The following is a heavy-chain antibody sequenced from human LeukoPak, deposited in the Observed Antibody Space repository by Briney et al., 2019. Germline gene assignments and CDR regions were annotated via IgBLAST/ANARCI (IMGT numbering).Heavy chain of an antibody. J-gene: IGHJ4*02. CDR1: GFTFSSYA. Sequence: GGSLRLSCAASGFTFSSYAMSWVRQAPGKGLEWVSAISGSGGSTYYADSVKGRLTISRDNSKNTLYLQMNSLRAEDTAVYYCAKAEYNYYDSSGPFYFDYWGQGTLVTVSS. V-gene: IGHV3-23*01. CDR3: AKAEYNYYDSSGPFYFDY. D-gene: IGHD3-22*01. CDR2: ISGSGGST.